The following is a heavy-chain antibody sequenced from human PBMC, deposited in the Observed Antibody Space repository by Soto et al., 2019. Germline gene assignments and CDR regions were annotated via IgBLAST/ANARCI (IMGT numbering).Heavy chain of an antibody. CDR1: GYSFTSYW. J-gene: IGHJ6*02. Sequence: ASVKISCKGSGYSFTSYWIGWVRQMPGKGLEWVGIIDPGDSDTRYSPSFQGQVTISADKSISTAYLPWSSLQAPATATYYCARHIAAAKAITPWLHYYSYVMDVWGQGT. V-gene: IGHV5-51*01. CDR3: ARHIAAAKAITPWLHYYSYVMDV. D-gene: IGHD6-13*01. CDR2: IDPGDSDT.